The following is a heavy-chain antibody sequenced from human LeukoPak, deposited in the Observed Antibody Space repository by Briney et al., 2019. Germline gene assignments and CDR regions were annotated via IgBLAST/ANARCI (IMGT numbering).Heavy chain of an antibody. CDR2: MYPNSGNT. Sequence: ASVKVSCKASGYTLTSYDINWVRQATGQGREWMGWMYPNSGNTGYAQKFQGRVTINRNTSISTAYMELSSLRSEDTAVYYCARVPTYFDWLLAKDAFDIWGQGTMVTVSS. CDR3: ARVPTYFDWLLAKDAFDI. D-gene: IGHD3-9*01. V-gene: IGHV1-8*03. CDR1: GYTLTSYD. J-gene: IGHJ3*02.